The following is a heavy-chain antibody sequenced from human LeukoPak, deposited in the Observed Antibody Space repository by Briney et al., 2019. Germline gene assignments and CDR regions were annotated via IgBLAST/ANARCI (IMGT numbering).Heavy chain of an antibody. V-gene: IGHV1-46*01. CDR1: GYAFTSYY. CDR2: INPSDGSA. CDR3: AREEEWLLSHPHYFDS. Sequence: ASVKVSCKASGYAFTSYYIHWVRQAPGQGLEWMGIINPSDGSANYAQKFQGRVTVTRDTSTSTVYMELSSLRSEDTAVYYCAREEEWLLSHPHYFDSWGQGILVTVSS. D-gene: IGHD3-3*01. J-gene: IGHJ4*02.